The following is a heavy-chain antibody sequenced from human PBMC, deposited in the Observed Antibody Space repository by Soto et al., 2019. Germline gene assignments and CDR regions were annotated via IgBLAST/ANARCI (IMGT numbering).Heavy chain of an antibody. CDR2: IYYRGST. V-gene: IGHV4-31*03. CDR3: ASDLSGSRATIDY. CDR1: GTSIRSGGYY. J-gene: IGHJ4*02. D-gene: IGHD6-13*01. Sequence: PSETLSLTCTVSGTSIRSGGYYWTWIRQRPGKGLEWLGYIYYRGSTYYNPSLKTRVTLSLDPSKSQFSLTLTSVTAADTAIYYCASDLSGSRATIDYWGLGALVTVPQ.